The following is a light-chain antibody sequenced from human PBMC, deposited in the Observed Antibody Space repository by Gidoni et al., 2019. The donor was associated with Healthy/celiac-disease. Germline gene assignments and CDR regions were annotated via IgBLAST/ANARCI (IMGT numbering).Light chain of an antibody. CDR3: QAWDSSTVV. Sequence: SYELTQTPSVSVSPGQTASITCSGDKLGDKYACWSQKKPGQSPVLVIYQDSKRPSGIPERFSGSNSGNTATLTISGTQAMDEADYYCQAWDSSTVVFGGGTKLTVL. CDR2: QDS. CDR1: KLGDKY. V-gene: IGLV3-1*01. J-gene: IGLJ2*01.